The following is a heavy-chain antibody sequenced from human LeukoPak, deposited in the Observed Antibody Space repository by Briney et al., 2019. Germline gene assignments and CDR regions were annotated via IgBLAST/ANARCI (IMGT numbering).Heavy chain of an antibody. J-gene: IGHJ5*02. CDR2: INHSGST. V-gene: IGHV4-34*01. D-gene: IGHD5/OR15-5a*01. Sequence: PSETLSLTCAVYGGSFSGYYWSWIRQPPGKGLEWIGEINHSGSTNYNPSLKSRVTTSADTSKKHFSLKLSSVTAADTAIYYCAKFVSTGWFDPWGQGTLVTVSS. CDR1: GGSFSGYY. CDR3: AKFVSTGWFDP.